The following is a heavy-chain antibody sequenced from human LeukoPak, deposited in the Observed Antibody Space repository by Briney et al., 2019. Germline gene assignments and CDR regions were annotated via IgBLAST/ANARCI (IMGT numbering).Heavy chain of an antibody. CDR3: ARVGNYDSSGYHLFDY. CDR1: GGSISSYY. CDR2: IYYSGNT. V-gene: IGHV4-59*01. Sequence: SETLSLTCTVSGGSISSYYWSWIRQPPGKGLEWIGYIYYSGNTNYNPSLKSRVTISVDTSKNQFSLKLSSVTAADTAVYYCARVGNYDSSGYHLFDYWGQGTLVTVSS. J-gene: IGHJ4*02. D-gene: IGHD3-22*01.